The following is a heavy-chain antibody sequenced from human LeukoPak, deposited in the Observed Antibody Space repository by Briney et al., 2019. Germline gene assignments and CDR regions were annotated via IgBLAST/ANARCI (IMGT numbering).Heavy chain of an antibody. J-gene: IGHJ5*01. CDR2: INYRGST. Sequence: SETLSLTCTVSGGSITTGIYYWGWIRQPPGKGLEWVGSINYRGSTYYNPFLKSRVTVSVDTSKNQFSLNLMSVTAADTAVYYCARAGTSWFDSWGQGTLVTVSS. D-gene: IGHD1-14*01. CDR3: ARAGTSWFDS. V-gene: IGHV4-39*01. CDR1: GGSITTGIYY.